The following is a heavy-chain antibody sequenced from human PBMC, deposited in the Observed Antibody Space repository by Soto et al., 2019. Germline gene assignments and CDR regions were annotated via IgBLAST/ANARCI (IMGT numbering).Heavy chain of an antibody. Sequence: PGGSLRLSCAASGFTFSSYAMHWVRQAPGKGLEWVAVISYDGSNKYYADSVKGRFTISRDNSKNTLYLQMNSLRAEDTAVYYCASPAYYYDSSGYLDYWGQGTLVTVSS. D-gene: IGHD3-22*01. CDR3: ASPAYYYDSSGYLDY. CDR1: GFTFSSYA. CDR2: ISYDGSNK. V-gene: IGHV3-30-3*01. J-gene: IGHJ4*02.